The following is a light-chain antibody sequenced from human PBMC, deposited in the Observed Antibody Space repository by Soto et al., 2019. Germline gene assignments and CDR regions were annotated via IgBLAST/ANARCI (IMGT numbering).Light chain of an antibody. Sequence: DIQMTQSPSTLSASVGDTVTVTCRASQSVSGWLAWYQQKPGEAPNLLIYVASSLQSEVPSRFSGSGSGTDFTLTITSLQAEDFATYYCQQLRMYPSTFGGGTKVDIK. V-gene: IGKV1-5*01. CDR2: VAS. CDR1: QSVSGW. CDR3: QQLRMYPST. J-gene: IGKJ4*01.